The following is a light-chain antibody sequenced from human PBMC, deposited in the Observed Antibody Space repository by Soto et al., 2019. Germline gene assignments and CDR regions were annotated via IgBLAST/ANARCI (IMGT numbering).Light chain of an antibody. CDR1: QGVSSY. J-gene: IGKJ3*01. CDR3: QQRSNWPLGT. CDR2: DAS. Sequence: EIVLTQSPATLSLSPGERATLSCRASQGVSSYLAWYQQKPGQAPRLLIYDASNRATGIPARFSGSGSGTDFTLTISSLEPEDFAVYYCQQRSNWPLGTFGPGTKVDIK. V-gene: IGKV3-11*01.